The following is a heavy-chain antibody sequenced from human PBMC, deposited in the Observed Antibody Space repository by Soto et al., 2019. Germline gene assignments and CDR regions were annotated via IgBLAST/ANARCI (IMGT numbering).Heavy chain of an antibody. V-gene: IGHV4-59*01. D-gene: IGHD4-17*01. CDR2: IYYSGST. CDR1: GGSISSYY. CDR3: ARDNDKVTSPGLFDY. J-gene: IGHJ4*02. Sequence: PSETLSLTCTVSGGSISSYYWSWIRQPPGKGLEWIGYIYYSGSTNYNPSLKSRVTISVDTSKNQFSLKLSSVTAADTAVYYCARDNDKVTSPGLFDYWGQGTLVTVSS.